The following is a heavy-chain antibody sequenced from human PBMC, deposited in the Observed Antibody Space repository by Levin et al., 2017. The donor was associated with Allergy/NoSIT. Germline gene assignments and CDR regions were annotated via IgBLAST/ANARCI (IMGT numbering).Heavy chain of an antibody. D-gene: IGHD2-21*02. CDR3: ARDMTAYCGGDCYPVLDY. J-gene: IGHJ4*02. Sequence: GGSLRLSCAASGFTFSDYYMSWIRQAPGKGLEWVSYISSSGSTIYYADSVKGRFTISRDNAKNSLYLQMNSLRAEDTAVYYCARDMTAYCGGDCYPVLDYWGQGTLVTVSS. CDR1: GFTFSDYY. CDR2: ISSSGSTI. V-gene: IGHV3-11*01.